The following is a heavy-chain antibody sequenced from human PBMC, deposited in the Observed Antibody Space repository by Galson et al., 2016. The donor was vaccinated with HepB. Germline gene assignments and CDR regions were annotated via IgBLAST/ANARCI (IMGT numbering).Heavy chain of an antibody. Sequence: QSGAEVKKPGESLKISCKASGFTFTSSAVQWVRQARGQRLEWIGWIVVGSGNTNYAQEFQERVTITRDMSTSTAYMELSSLRSEDTAVYYCAAMGHYYDSSGYIPWGQGTLVTVSS. CDR2: IVVGSGNT. D-gene: IGHD3-22*01. J-gene: IGHJ5*02. CDR1: GFTFTSSA. CDR3: AAMGHYYDSSGYIP. V-gene: IGHV1-58*01.